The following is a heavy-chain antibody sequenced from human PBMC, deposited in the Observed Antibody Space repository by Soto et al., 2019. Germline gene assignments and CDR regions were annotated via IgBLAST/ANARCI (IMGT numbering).Heavy chain of an antibody. V-gene: IGHV4-31*03. Sequence: SETLSLTCTVSGGSISSEGYYWNWFRQLPGKGLEWIGYIYYSGTTYHNPSLRSRLTISGDASKNQFSLNLSSVTDADTALYCCARGRGYSYGPYYFDYWGQGTLVTVS. J-gene: IGHJ4*02. CDR3: ARGRGYSYGPYYFDY. D-gene: IGHD5-18*01. CDR1: GGSISSEGYY. CDR2: IYYSGTT.